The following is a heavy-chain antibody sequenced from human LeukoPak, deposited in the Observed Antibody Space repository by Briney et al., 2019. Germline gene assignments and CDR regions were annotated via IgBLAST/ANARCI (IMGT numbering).Heavy chain of an antibody. V-gene: IGHV3-48*02. CDR2: ISSSSSII. Sequence: GGSLRLSCAASGFTFSSYSMNWVRQAPGKGLEWVSYISSSSSIIFYADSVEGRFIISGDNAKNSLYLQMNSLRDEDTAVYFCARGGFGDNLGVFDYWGQGTLVTVSS. D-gene: IGHD3-10*01. CDR3: ARGGFGDNLGVFDY. CDR1: GFTFSSYS. J-gene: IGHJ4*02.